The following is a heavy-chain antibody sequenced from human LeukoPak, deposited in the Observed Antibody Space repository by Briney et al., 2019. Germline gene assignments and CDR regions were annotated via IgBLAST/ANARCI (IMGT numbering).Heavy chain of an antibody. CDR2: ISSSGSTI. V-gene: IGHV3-11*01. CDR3: ARGRGYSQSNWVDP. J-gene: IGHJ5*02. CDR1: GFTFSDYY. D-gene: IGHD5-18*01. Sequence: GGSLRLSCAASGFTFSDYYMSWIRQAPGKGLEWVSYISSSGSTIYYADSVKGRFTISRDNSKNTLYLQMNSLRAEDTAVYYCARGRGYSQSNWVDPWGQGTMVTVSA.